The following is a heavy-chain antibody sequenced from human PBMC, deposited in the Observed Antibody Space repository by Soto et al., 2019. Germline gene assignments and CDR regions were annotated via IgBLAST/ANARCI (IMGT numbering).Heavy chain of an antibody. J-gene: IGHJ4*02. CDR3: ARDGYDGSGSPYPAY. CDR1: GGTMSEYF. D-gene: IGHD3-10*01. Sequence: SETLSLTCSVSGGTMSEYFGSLIGQSPGKGLEWIGYIYYLGSTDYNPSLKSRVTISVDTSKRQFSLRLTSVTAADTAVYYCARDGYDGSGSPYPAYWGPGTQVTVS. CDR2: IYYLGST. V-gene: IGHV4-59*01.